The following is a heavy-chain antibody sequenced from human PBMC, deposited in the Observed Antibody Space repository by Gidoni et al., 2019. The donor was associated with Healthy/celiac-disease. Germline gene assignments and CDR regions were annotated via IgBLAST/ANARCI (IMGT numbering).Heavy chain of an antibody. J-gene: IGHJ4*02. V-gene: IGHV3-33*01. CDR2: RWYDGSNK. Sequence: VQLVESGGGVVQPGRSLRLSFAAPGFTFRSYGRHWVRQAPGKGLEWVAVRWYDGSNKDYADSVKGRFTIARDNSKNTLYLQMNSLRAEDTAVYYCARDKSSGWGYYFDYWGQGTLVTVSS. CDR3: ARDKSSGWGYYFDY. D-gene: IGHD6-19*01. CDR1: GFTFRSYG.